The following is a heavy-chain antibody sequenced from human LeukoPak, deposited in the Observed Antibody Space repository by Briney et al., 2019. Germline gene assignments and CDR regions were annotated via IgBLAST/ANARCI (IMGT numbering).Heavy chain of an antibody. CDR3: AGHPSGSYYRRYYYYYMDV. V-gene: IGHV1-69*13. Sequence: ASVKVSCKASGGTFSSYAISWVRQAPGQGLEWMGGIIPMFGTANYAQKFQGRVTITADESTSTAYMALSSLRSEDTAVYYCAGHPSGSYYRRYYYYYMDVWGKGTTVTISS. CDR2: IIPMFGTA. J-gene: IGHJ6*03. D-gene: IGHD1-26*01. CDR1: GGTFSSYA.